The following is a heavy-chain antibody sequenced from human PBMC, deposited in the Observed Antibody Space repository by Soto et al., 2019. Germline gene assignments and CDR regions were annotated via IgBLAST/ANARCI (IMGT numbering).Heavy chain of an antibody. Sequence: QVQLVESGGGVVQPGRSLRLSCAASGFTFSSYAMHWVRQAPGKGLEWVAVISYDGSNKYYADSVKGRFTISRDNSKNTLYLQMNSLRAEDTAVYYCARGLPRIGWDGHFDYWGQGTLVTVSS. CDR1: GFTFSSYA. V-gene: IGHV3-30-3*01. J-gene: IGHJ4*02. CDR2: ISYDGSNK. D-gene: IGHD6-25*01. CDR3: ARGLPRIGWDGHFDY.